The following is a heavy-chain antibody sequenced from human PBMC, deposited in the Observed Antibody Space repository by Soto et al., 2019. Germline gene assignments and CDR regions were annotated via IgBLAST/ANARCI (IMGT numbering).Heavy chain of an antibody. J-gene: IGHJ6*02. Sequence: PGGSLRLSCAASGFTFSRYAMSWVRQAPGKGLEWVSTVTGGGHTTYNADSVNGRFTISRGNSKNTLYLQMNSLRAEDTAVYYCAKASIAAAGYPDYYYGMDVWGQGTTVTVSS. CDR2: VTGGGHTT. V-gene: IGHV3-23*01. CDR3: AKASIAAAGYPDYYYGMDV. D-gene: IGHD6-13*01. CDR1: GFTFSRYA.